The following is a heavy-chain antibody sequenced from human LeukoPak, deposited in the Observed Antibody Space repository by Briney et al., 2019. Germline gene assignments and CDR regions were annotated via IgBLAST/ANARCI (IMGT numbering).Heavy chain of an antibody. Sequence: PSETLSLTCTVSGGSISSYYWSWIRQPPGKGLEWIGYIYYRGSTNYNPSLKSRVTISVDTSKNQFSLKLSSVTAADTAVYYCAREVNYYGRFWYFDYWGQGTLVTVSS. V-gene: IGHV4-59*01. D-gene: IGHD3-10*01. CDR2: IYYRGST. CDR1: GGSISSYY. CDR3: AREVNYYGRFWYFDY. J-gene: IGHJ4*02.